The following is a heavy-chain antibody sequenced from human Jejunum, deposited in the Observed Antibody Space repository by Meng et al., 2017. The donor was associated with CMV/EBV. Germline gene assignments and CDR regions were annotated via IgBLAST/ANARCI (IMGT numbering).Heavy chain of an antibody. V-gene: IGHV4-4*07. D-gene: IGHD3-22*01. CDR1: VDSISIYF. J-gene: IGHJ4*02. CDR2: ISPSGNI. CDR3: ARGESRGYYYFDY. Sequence: HHQAPGPLLVRPAETLSLTCTVPVDSISIYFWSWTRQPPGKKLEWIGRISPSGNINYIPSLKGRVTMSLDTSNNQIFLNLTSVTAADTALYYCARGESRGYYYFDYWGQGILVTVSS.